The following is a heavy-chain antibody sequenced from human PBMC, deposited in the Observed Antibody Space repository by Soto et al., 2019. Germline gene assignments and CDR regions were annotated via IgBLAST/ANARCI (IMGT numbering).Heavy chain of an antibody. CDR3: ARRGERWLPEDY. CDR1: GFTFHIYP. CDR2: ISRGADDT. Sequence: EVQLLESGGGLVQPGGSLRLSCAASGFTFHIYPMTWVRQTPGKGLEWVSTISRGADDTQYADSVKGRFTLTRDDSKKTVYLQLNGLRAEDTAVYYCARRGERWLPEDYWGQGTLVTVSS. V-gene: IGHV3-23*01. D-gene: IGHD6-19*01. J-gene: IGHJ4*02.